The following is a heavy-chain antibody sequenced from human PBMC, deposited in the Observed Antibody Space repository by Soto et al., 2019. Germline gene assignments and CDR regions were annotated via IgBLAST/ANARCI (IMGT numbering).Heavy chain of an antibody. D-gene: IGHD6-6*01. V-gene: IGHV3-23*01. Sequence: VQLQQWGAGLLKPSETLSLTCAVYGGSFSGYYWSWIRQPPGKGLEWVAGISGSDDSTYYADSVKGRFAISRDNSKNTLYLQTNSLRAEDTAVYYCARKDRSSSLFSDYHYGMDVWGRGTTVTVSS. CDR1: GGSFSGYY. CDR3: ARKDRSSSLFSDYHYGMDV. CDR2: ISGSDDST. J-gene: IGHJ6*02.